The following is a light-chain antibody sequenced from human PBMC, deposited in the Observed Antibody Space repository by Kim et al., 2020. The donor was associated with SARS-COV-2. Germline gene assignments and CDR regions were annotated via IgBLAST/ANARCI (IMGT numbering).Light chain of an antibody. CDR3: HQSYSTLWT. CDR2: AAS. J-gene: IGKJ1*01. V-gene: IGKV1-39*01. CDR1: QSISSY. Sequence: ASVGDRVTITCRASQSISSYLNWYQQKPGNAPKLLIYAASSLQSGVPSRFSGSGSGTDFTLTSSSLQPEDFATYYCHQSYSTLWTFGQGTKVDIK.